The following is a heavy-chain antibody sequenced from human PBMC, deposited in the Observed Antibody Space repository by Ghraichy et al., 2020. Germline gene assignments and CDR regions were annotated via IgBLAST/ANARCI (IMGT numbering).Heavy chain of an antibody. Sequence: GGSLRLSCAASGFTFRSYAMSWVRRSPGKGLDWVSVISGSGGTTSYAQSVKGRFTISRDNSKNTLYLQMNSLRAEDSAVYYCTKDPLYVFWTAYANWFDPWGQGTPVTVSS. CDR2: ISGSGGTT. CDR1: GFTFRSYA. CDR3: TKDPLYVFWTAYANWFDP. V-gene: IGHV3-23*01. J-gene: IGHJ5*02. D-gene: IGHD3-3*01.